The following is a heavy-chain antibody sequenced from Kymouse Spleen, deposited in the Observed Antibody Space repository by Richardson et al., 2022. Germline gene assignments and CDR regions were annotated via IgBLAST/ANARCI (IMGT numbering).Heavy chain of an antibody. CDR3: AKAPCYDSSGFYGMDV. CDR1: GFTFDDYA. V-gene: IGHV3-9*01. Sequence: EVQLVESGGGLVQPGRSLRLSCAASGFTFDDYAMHWVRQAPGKGLEWVSGISWNSGSIGYADSVKGRFTISRDNAKNSLYLQMNSLRAEDTALYYCAKAPCYDSSGFYGMDVWGQGTTVTVSS. D-gene: IGHD3-22*01. J-gene: IGHJ6*02. CDR2: ISWNSGSI.